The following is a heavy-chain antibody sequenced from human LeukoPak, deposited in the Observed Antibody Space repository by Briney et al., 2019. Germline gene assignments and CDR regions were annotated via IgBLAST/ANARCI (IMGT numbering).Heavy chain of an antibody. V-gene: IGHV3-74*01. D-gene: IGHD3-10*01. CDR2: IEGDGCTT. CDR3: TRGYGTGSSLPFDY. CDR1: GFTLSSYW. Sequence: PGGSLRLSCVASGFTLSSYWMHWVRQAPGKGLVWVSRIEGDGCTTSYADSVKGRFTISRDNAKNTVYLQLNNLRAEDTAVYYCTRGYGTGSSLPFDYWGQGTLVTVSS. J-gene: IGHJ4*02.